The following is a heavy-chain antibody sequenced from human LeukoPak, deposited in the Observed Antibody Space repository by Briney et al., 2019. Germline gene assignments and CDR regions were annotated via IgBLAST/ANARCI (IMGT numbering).Heavy chain of an antibody. CDR1: GYTFTSYY. Sequence: ASVNVSCKASGYTFTSYYMHWVRQAPGQGLEWMGIINPSGCSTRYAQKFQGRVTRTRDMSTRTVYMEMSSLSAEDTAVYYCGKAGSTVATVGGLDYWGQGTLVTVSP. D-gene: IGHD4-17*01. V-gene: IGHV1-46*01. CDR2: INPSGCST. CDR3: GKAGSTVATVGGLDY. J-gene: IGHJ4*02.